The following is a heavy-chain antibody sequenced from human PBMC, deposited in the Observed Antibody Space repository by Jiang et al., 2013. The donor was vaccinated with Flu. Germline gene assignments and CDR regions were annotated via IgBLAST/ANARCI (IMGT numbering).Heavy chain of an antibody. D-gene: IGHD6-13*01. CDR3: ARVRGYSSSWTRGLDV. V-gene: IGHV4-31*03. Sequence: GSGLVKPSQTLSLTCTVSGGSISSGGYYWSWIRQHPGRGLEWIGYIYYSGSTYYNPSLKSRVTISVDTSKNQFSLKLSSVTAADTAVYYCARVRGYSSSWTRGLDVWGQGTTVTVSS. CDR1: GGSISSGGYY. CDR2: IYYSGST. J-gene: IGHJ6*02.